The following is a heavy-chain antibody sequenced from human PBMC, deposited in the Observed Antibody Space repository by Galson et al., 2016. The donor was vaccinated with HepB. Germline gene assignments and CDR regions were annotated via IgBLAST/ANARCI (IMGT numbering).Heavy chain of an antibody. CDR1: GFSFHRFG. CDR2: IWYDGRES. D-gene: IGHD4-11*01. CDR3: ARGKGADYKDAFEL. J-gene: IGHJ3*01. Sequence: SLRLSCAASGFSFHRFGMPWVRQAPGKRLEWVAVIWYDGRESESLDSVQGRFTVSRDNSKKTLYLQMDSLRNDETAVYYCARGKGADYKDAFELWGQGTRVTVSS. V-gene: IGHV3-33*01.